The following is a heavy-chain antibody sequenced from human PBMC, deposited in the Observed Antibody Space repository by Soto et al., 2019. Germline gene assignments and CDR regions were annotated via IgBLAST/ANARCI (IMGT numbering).Heavy chain of an antibody. D-gene: IGHD3-9*01. CDR2: ISAYNGNT. Sequence: ASVKVSCKASGYTFTSYGISWVRPAPGQGLEWMGWISAYNGNTNYARKLQGRVTLTKDTSTSTAYMELRSLRSDDTAVYYCAISRRVIYAILTGYPGPFDCWGQGTLVTVST. CDR3: AISRRVIYAILTGYPGPFDC. J-gene: IGHJ4*02. V-gene: IGHV1-18*04. CDR1: GYTFTSYG.